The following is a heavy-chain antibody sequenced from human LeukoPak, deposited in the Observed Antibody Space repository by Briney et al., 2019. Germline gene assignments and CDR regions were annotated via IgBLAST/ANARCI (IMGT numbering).Heavy chain of an antibody. J-gene: IGHJ4*02. V-gene: IGHV4-4*02. CDR2: MYLSGTA. D-gene: IGHD3-22*01. CDR3: AGLVGRYSSGLYYYYFDY. CDR1: GDSINSLDL. Sequence: PSGTLSLTCTVSGDSINSLDLWSWVRQPPGKGLEWIGEMYLSGTAHSNPSVKSRVTISIDKSKNQFFLNLSSVTAADTAVYYCAGLVGRYSSGLYYYYFDYWGQGTLVTVSS.